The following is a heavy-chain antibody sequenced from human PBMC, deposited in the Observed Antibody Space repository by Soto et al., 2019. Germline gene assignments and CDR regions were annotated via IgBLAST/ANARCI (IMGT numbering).Heavy chain of an antibody. V-gene: IGHV1-69*02. Sequence: QVQLVQSGAEVKKPGSSVKVSCKASGGTFSSYTISWVRQAPGQGLEWMGRIIPILGIANYAQKFQGRVTIPADKSTSTAYMELSSLRSEDTAVYYCAGRIPLGRNGMDVWGQGTTVTVSS. J-gene: IGHJ6*02. CDR3: AGRIPLGRNGMDV. CDR1: GGTFSSYT. D-gene: IGHD1-26*01. CDR2: IIPILGIA.